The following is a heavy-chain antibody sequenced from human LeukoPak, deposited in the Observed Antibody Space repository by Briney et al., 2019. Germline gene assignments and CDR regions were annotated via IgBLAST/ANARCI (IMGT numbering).Heavy chain of an antibody. D-gene: IGHD1-26*01. CDR1: GYTFSGYY. J-gene: IGHJ4*02. V-gene: IGHV1-2*02. CDR3: ARGGYSGTEKPNDY. Sequence: ASVKVSCKASGYTFSGYYMRWVRQAPGQGLEWMGWINPNSGGTYYTQKFQGRVTMTRDTSISTAYMELSSLRSDDTAVYYCARGGYSGTEKPNDYWGQGTLVTVSS. CDR2: INPNSGGT.